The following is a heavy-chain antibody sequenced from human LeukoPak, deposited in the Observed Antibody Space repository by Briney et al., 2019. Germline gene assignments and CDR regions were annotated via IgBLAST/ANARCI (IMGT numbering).Heavy chain of an antibody. Sequence: GGSLRLSCAASGFTFDDYAMHWVRQAPGKGLEWVSGISWNSGSIGYADSVKGRFTISRDNAKNSLYLQMNSLRAEDTALYYCAKGNRRDGYNSLDYWGQGTLVTVSS. J-gene: IGHJ4*02. D-gene: IGHD5-24*01. V-gene: IGHV3-9*01. CDR3: AKGNRRDGYNSLDY. CDR2: ISWNSGSI. CDR1: GFTFDDYA.